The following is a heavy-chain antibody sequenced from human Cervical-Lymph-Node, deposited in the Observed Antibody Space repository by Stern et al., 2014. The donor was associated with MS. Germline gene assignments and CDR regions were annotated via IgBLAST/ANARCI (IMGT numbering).Heavy chain of an antibody. CDR3: ARQTTAWASDV. CDR2: IYPGDSET. J-gene: IGHJ4*02. D-gene: IGHD1-14*01. V-gene: IGHV5-51*01. Sequence: VQLVQSGAELIRPGESLKISCKGAGFKFSIYWIAWVRQMPGKGLEGMGIIYPGDSETRYSPSFQGPVTMSADKSTSTAYLQWSSLNASDTAMYFCARQTTAWASDVWGQGTLVTVSS. CDR1: GFKFSIYW.